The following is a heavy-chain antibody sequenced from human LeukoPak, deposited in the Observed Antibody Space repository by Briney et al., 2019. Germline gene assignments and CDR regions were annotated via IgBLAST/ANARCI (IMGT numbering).Heavy chain of an antibody. V-gene: IGHV1-18*01. J-gene: IGHJ4*02. CDR1: GYSFTNYG. Sequence: ASMKVSCKASGYSFTNYGISWVRQAPGQGPEWMGWISVYNGDTNYAQKFQGRVTMTTDTSTTTAYMELRSLRSDDTAVYYCAREGHYYDSGGYYSEKRGFDYWGQGTLVTVSS. CDR3: AREGHYYDSGGYYSEKRGFDY. CDR2: ISVYNGDT. D-gene: IGHD3-22*01.